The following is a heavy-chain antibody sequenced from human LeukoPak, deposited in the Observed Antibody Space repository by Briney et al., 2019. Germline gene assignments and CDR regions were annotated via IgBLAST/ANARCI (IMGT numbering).Heavy chain of an antibody. Sequence: GGSPRLSCAASGFTFSSYSMNWVRQAPGKGLEWVSSISSSSSYIYYADSVKGRFTISRDNAKNSLYLQMNSLRAEDTAVYYCAKYYDSSGYHGYGYWGQGTLVTVSS. CDR3: AKYYDSSGYHGYGY. CDR1: GFTFSSYS. D-gene: IGHD3-22*01. V-gene: IGHV3-21*01. J-gene: IGHJ4*02. CDR2: ISSSSSYI.